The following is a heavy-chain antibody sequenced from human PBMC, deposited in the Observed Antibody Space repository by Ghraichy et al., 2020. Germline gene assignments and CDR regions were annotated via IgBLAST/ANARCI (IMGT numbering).Heavy chain of an antibody. CDR1: GGSFSGYY. CDR2: INHSGST. D-gene: IGHD4-17*01. J-gene: IGHJ3*02. Sequence: SETLSLTCAVYGGSFSGYYWSWIRQPPGKGLEWIGEINHSGSTNYNPSLKSRVTISVDTSKNQFSLKLSSVTAADTAVYYCAAYGDYTGAFDIWGQGTMVTVSS. CDR3: AAYGDYTGAFDI. V-gene: IGHV4-34*01.